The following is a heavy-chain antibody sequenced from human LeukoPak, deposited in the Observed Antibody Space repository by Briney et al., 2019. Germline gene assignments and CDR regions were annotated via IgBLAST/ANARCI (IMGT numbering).Heavy chain of an antibody. Sequence: PSETLSLTCAVYGGSLSGYYWSWIRQPPGKGLEWIGEINHSGSTNYNPSLKSRVTISVDTSKNQFSLKLSSVTAADTAVYCCARGRISQWLVRFDYWGQGTLVTVSS. D-gene: IGHD6-19*01. CDR1: GGSLSGYY. CDR2: INHSGST. V-gene: IGHV4-34*01. CDR3: ARGRISQWLVRFDY. J-gene: IGHJ4*02.